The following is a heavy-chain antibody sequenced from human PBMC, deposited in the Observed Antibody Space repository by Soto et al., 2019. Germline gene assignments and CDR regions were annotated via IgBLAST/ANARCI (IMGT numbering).Heavy chain of an antibody. D-gene: IGHD3-10*01. Sequence: SETLSLTCTVSGGSISSSSYYWGWIRQPPGKGLEWIGSIYYSGSTYYNPSLKSRVTISVDTSKNQFSLKLSSVTAADTAVYYCARQPSNYYGSGSYYYYYYYYGMDVWGQGTTVTVSS. CDR2: IYYSGST. CDR3: ARQPSNYYGSGSYYYYYYYYGMDV. CDR1: GGSISSSSYY. J-gene: IGHJ6*02. V-gene: IGHV4-39*01.